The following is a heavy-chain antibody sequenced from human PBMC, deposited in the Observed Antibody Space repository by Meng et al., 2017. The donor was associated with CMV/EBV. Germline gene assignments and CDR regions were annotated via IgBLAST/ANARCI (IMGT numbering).Heavy chain of an antibody. CDR2: IYYSGST. CDR3: ARDRDMYSSSWYPFDY. Sequence: GSLRLSCTLSGGSISSSSYYWGWLRQPPGKGLEWIGSIYYSGSTYYNPSLKSRVTISLDTSKNQFSLKLSSVTAADPAVYYCARDRDMYSSSWYPFDYWGQGTLVTVSS. D-gene: IGHD6-13*01. CDR1: GGSISSSSYY. J-gene: IGHJ4*02. V-gene: IGHV4-39*07.